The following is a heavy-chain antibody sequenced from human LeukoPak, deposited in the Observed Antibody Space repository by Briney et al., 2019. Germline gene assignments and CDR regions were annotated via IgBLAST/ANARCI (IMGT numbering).Heavy chain of an antibody. J-gene: IGHJ6*02. Sequence: PSETLSLTCTVSGGSVSSGSYYWSWIRQPPGKGLEWLGYFYYSGSTNYNPSLKSRVTISVDTSRNQFSLKLSSVTAADTAVYYSARAQVDYNNGPGSQGYYSYGMDVWGQGTTVTVSS. CDR1: GGSVSSGSYY. V-gene: IGHV4-61*01. CDR2: FYYSGST. CDR3: ARAQVDYNNGPGSQGYYSYGMDV. D-gene: IGHD4-11*01.